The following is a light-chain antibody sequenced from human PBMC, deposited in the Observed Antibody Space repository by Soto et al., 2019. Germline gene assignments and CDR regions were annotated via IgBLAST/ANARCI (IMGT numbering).Light chain of an antibody. V-gene: IGKV3-20*01. Sequence: ESVLTQSPGTLSLSPGERATLSCRASQNVKNNYLAWYRQKPGQAPRLLIYDASNRATGIPDRFSGSGSGTDFTLTISRLEPEDFAVYYCQQYGSSPRVTFGGGTKVDIK. CDR1: QNVKNNY. J-gene: IGKJ4*01. CDR3: QQYGSSPRVT. CDR2: DAS.